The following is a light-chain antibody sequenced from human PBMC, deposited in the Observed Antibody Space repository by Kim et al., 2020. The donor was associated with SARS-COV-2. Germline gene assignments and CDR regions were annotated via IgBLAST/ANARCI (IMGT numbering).Light chain of an antibody. J-gene: IGLJ3*02. Sequence: SSELTQDPAVSVALGQTVRITCQGDSLRSYYASWYQQKPGQAPVLVIYGKNNRPSGIPDRFSGSSPGNTTSLTITGAQAEDEADYYCNPRDSSGNHRVLG. CDR3: NPRDSSGNHRV. CDR1: SLRSYY. V-gene: IGLV3-19*01. CDR2: GKN.